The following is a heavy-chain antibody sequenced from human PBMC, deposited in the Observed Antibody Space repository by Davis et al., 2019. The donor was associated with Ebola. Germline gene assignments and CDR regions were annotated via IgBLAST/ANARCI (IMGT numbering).Heavy chain of an antibody. Sequence: GSLRLSCTVSGGSVSSGSYYWSWLRQPPGKGLVWIGYTYYSGSTNYNPSLKSRVTISVDTSKNQFSLKLTYVTAADTAVYYCARQGYSSSWPTFDYWGQGTLVTVSS. CDR1: GGSVSSGSYY. CDR3: ARQGYSSSWPTFDY. J-gene: IGHJ4*02. D-gene: IGHD6-13*01. V-gene: IGHV4-61*01. CDR2: TYYSGST.